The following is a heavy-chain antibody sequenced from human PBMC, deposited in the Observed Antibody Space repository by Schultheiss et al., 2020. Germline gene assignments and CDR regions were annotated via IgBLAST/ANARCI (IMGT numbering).Heavy chain of an antibody. CDR3: ASSQYNWNRGSFSYFDP. J-gene: IGHJ5*02. D-gene: IGHD1-20*01. CDR1: GFTFSSYA. CDR2: ISGSGGST. Sequence: GGSLRLSCAASGFTFSSYAMSWVRQAPGKGLEWVSAISGSGGSTYYADSVKGRFTISRDNSKNTLYLQMNSLRAEDTAVYYCASSQYNWNRGSFSYFDPWGQGTLVTVSS. V-gene: IGHV3-23*01.